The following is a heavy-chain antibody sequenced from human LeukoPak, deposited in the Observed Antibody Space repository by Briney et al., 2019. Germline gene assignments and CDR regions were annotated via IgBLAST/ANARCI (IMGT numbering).Heavy chain of an antibody. CDR1: GGSFSGYH. V-gene: IGHV4-34*01. Sequence: PSETLSLTCAVYGGSFSGYHWNWIRQPPGKGLEWMGEINHSGSTNYNPSLKSRVTISVDTSKNQFSLKLSSVTAADTAVYYCARIITVPYFDCWGQGTLVTVSS. CDR2: INHSGST. J-gene: IGHJ4*02. CDR3: ARIITVPYFDC. D-gene: IGHD4-17*01.